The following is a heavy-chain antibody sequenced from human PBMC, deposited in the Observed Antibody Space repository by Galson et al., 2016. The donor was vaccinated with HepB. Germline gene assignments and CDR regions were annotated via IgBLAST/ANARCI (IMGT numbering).Heavy chain of an antibody. V-gene: IGHV3-48*02. CDR1: GFTFSSYS. CDR3: ARALRRIQLWLLSFDI. CDR2: ISSSSSTI. J-gene: IGHJ4*02. Sequence: SLRLSCAASGFTFSSYSMNWVRQAPGKGLEWVSYISSSSSTIYYADSVKGRFTISRDNAKNSLYLQMNSLRDKDTAVYYCARALRRIQLWLLSFDIWGQGTLVTVSS. D-gene: IGHD5-18*01.